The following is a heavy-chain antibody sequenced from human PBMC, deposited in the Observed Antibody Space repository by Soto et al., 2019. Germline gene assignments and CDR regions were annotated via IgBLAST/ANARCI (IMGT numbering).Heavy chain of an antibody. Sequence: QVQLVESGGGVVQPGRSLRLSCVASGFRFSDYAMHWVRQAPGKGLEWLAVISHDGSQKYYADSVKGRFTISRDNSISTLYLQMNSQRAEDTAVYYCATFGDYPRDFDVWGQGTQVTVSS. D-gene: IGHD4-17*01. CDR1: GFRFSDYA. V-gene: IGHV3-30-3*01. CDR2: ISHDGSQK. CDR3: ATFGDYPRDFDV. J-gene: IGHJ4*02.